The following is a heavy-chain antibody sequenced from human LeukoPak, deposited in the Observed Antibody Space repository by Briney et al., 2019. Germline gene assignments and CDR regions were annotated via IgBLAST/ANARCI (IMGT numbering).Heavy chain of an antibody. Sequence: TSVKVSCKASGSTFSSSAMQWVRQARGQRLEWIGWIVVGSGHTNYAQSFQERVTITRDMSTSTAYMELSSLRSEDTAVYYCAAAPKGYCSSNSCRGDYIDYWGQGTLVTVSS. V-gene: IGHV1-58*02. CDR2: IVVGSGHT. CDR3: AAAPKGYCSSNSCRGDYIDY. J-gene: IGHJ4*02. CDR1: GSTFSSSA. D-gene: IGHD2-2*01.